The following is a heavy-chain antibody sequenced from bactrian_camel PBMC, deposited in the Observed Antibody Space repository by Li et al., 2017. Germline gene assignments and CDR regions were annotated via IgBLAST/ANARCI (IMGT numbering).Heavy chain of an antibody. D-gene: IGHD1*01. V-gene: IGHV3S1*01. CDR2: INSADDNT. CDR1: GFTFRRYW. J-gene: IGHJ6*01. Sequence: QVQLVESGGGLVQPGGSLKLSCAASGFTFRRYWMYWVRQAPGKGLEWVSTINSADDNTYYADSVKGRFTISRDNAKNTLYLQMISLKPQDTAMYSCTGDPLTGFGYWGRGTQVTVS. CDR3: TGDPLTGFGY.